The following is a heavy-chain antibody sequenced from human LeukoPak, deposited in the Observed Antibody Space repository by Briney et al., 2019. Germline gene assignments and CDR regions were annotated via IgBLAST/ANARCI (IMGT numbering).Heavy chain of an antibody. CDR2: ISAYNGNT. D-gene: IGHD2-15*01. J-gene: IGHJ5*02. CDR1: GYTFTSYG. Sequence: ASVKVSCKASGYTFTSYGISWVRQAPGQGLEWMGWISAYNGNTNYAQKLQGRVTMTTDTSTSTAYMELRSLRSDDTAVSYCARDLVVVAATSPFDPWGQGALVTVSS. CDR3: ARDLVVVAATSPFDP. V-gene: IGHV1-18*04.